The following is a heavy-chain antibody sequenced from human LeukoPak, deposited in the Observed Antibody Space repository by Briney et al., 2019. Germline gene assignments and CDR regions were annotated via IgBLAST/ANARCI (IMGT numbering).Heavy chain of an antibody. CDR3: ARHLLVRGVIDYMDV. V-gene: IGHV5-51*01. CDR2: IYPGDSDT. CDR1: GYSFTSYW. J-gene: IGHJ6*03. D-gene: IGHD3-10*01. Sequence: GESLKISCKGSGYSFTSYWIGWVRQMPGKGLESMGIIYPGDSDTRYSPSFQGQVTISADKSISTAYLQWSSLKASDTAMYYCARHLLVRGVIDYMDVWGKGTTVTVSS.